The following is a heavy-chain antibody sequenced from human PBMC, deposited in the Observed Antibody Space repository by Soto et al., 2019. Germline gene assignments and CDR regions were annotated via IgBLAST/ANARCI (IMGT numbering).Heavy chain of an antibody. Sequence: QVQLQQWGAGLLKPSETLSLTCAVYGGSFSGYYWSWIRQPPGKGLAWIGEIDHSGSTNYNPSLTSRVTISLDTSKNQFSLKLTSVTAAGTAVYYCASYNGWFYRTYFDYWGQGTLVTVSS. CDR2: IDHSGST. V-gene: IGHV4-34*01. J-gene: IGHJ4*02. D-gene: IGHD6-19*01. CDR1: GGSFSGYY. CDR3: ASYNGWFYRTYFDY.